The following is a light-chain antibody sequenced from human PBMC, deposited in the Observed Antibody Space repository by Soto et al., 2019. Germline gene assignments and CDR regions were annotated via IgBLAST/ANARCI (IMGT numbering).Light chain of an antibody. CDR2: EGN. J-gene: IGLJ2*01. CDR3: WSYAGRRTFEV. CDR1: SSDVGSYNL. Sequence: QSVLTQPASVSGSPGQSITISCTGSSSDVGSYNLVSWYQQYPGKAPKLMIFEGNKRPSGVSNRFSASKSGNTASLTISGLQAEDEADYYCWSYAGRRTFEVFGGGTKVTVL. V-gene: IGLV2-23*03.